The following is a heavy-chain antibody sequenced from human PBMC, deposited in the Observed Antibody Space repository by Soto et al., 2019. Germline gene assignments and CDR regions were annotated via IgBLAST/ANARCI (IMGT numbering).Heavy chain of an antibody. CDR2: IYYSGRT. CDR3: ARVLGAGGSGSYYLTYYYYYMDV. CDR1: GGSISSYY. D-gene: IGHD3-10*01. Sequence: QVQLQESGPGLVKPSETLSLTCTVSGGSISSYYWSWIRQPPGKGLEWSGYIYYSGRTNYNPSLTSRVTISVDTSKNQFSLKLSSVNAAYTAVYYCARVLGAGGSGSYYLTYYYYYMDVWGNGTPVTVSS. J-gene: IGHJ6*03. V-gene: IGHV4-59*01.